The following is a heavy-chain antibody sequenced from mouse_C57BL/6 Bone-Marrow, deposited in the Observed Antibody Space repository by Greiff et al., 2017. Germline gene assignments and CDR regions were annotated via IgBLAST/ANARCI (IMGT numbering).Heavy chain of an antibody. J-gene: IGHJ1*03. CDR2: IYPRDGST. CDR3: ARLEFDGSSGDWYFDV. CDR1: GYTFTSYD. V-gene: IGHV1-85*01. Sequence: QVQLKESGPELVKPGASVKLSCKASGYTFTSYDINWVKQRPGQGLEWIGWIYPRDGSTKYNEKFKGKATLTVDTSSSTAYMELHSLTSEDSAVYFCARLEFDGSSGDWYFDVGGTVTTVTVSS. D-gene: IGHD1-1*01.